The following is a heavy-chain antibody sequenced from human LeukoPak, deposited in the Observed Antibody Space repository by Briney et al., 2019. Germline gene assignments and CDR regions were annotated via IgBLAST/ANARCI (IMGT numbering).Heavy chain of an antibody. V-gene: IGHV3-74*01. CDR2: INSDGSST. J-gene: IGHJ4*02. D-gene: IGHD6-19*01. CDR3: ARVNEEAVAGGFDY. Sequence: GGSLRLSCAASGFTFSGYWMHWVRQAPGKGLVWVSRINSDGSSTRFADSVKGRFTISRDNAQNTLYLQMNSLRVEDTAVYYCARVNEEAVAGGFDYWGQGTLVTVSS. CDR1: GFTFSGYW.